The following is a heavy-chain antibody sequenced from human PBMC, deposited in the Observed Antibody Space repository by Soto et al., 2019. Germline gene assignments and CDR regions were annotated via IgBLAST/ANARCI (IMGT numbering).Heavy chain of an antibody. CDR1: GGTFSSYT. CDR2: IIPILGIA. V-gene: IGHV1-69*04. Sequence: SVKVSCKASGGTFSSYTISWVRQAPGQGLEWMGRIIPILGIANYAQKFQGRVTITADKSTSTAYMELSSLRSEDTAVYYCARDPCGTIRVRSSWFLPCGTAPLRSVS. J-gene: IGHJ5*02. CDR3: ARDPCGTIRVRSSWFLP. D-gene: IGHD2-8*01.